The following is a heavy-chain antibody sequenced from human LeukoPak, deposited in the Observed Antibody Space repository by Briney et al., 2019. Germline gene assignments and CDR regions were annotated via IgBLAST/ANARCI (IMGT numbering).Heavy chain of an antibody. D-gene: IGHD3-10*01. Sequence: GGSLRLSCAASGFTFDDYAMHWVRQAPGKGLEWVSGISWNSGSIGYADSVKGRFTISRDNAKNSLHLQMNSLRAEDTALYYCAKDRRFGGSGAFDIWGQGIMVTVSS. CDR1: GFTFDDYA. CDR2: ISWNSGSI. J-gene: IGHJ3*02. V-gene: IGHV3-9*01. CDR3: AKDRRFGGSGAFDI.